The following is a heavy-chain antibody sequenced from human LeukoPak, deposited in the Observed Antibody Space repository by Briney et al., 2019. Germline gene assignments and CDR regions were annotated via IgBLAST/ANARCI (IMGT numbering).Heavy chain of an antibody. J-gene: IGHJ6*03. V-gene: IGHV3-23*01. CDR1: GFTFRNFA. D-gene: IGHD3-10*01. CDR2: ISDSGVGT. Sequence: GGSLRLSCAASGFTFRNFAMTWVRQAPGKGLEWVSVISDSGVGTYYADSVKGRFTISRDNSKNTLYFQMNSLRAEDTAVYYCARAPYGNYYYYYMDVWGKGTTVTVSS. CDR3: ARAPYGNYYYYYMDV.